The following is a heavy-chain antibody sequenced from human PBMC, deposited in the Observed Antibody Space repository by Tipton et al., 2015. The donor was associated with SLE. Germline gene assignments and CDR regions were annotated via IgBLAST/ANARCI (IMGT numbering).Heavy chain of an antibody. Sequence: RSLRLSCAASGFTFSSYAMHWVRQAPGKGLEWVAVISYDGSNKYYADSVKGRFTISRDNSKNTLYLQMNSLRAEDTAVYYCVKGGEWGYWGQGTLVTVSS. D-gene: IGHD1-26*01. CDR3: VKGGEWGY. V-gene: IGHV3-30-3*01. CDR1: GFTFSSYA. J-gene: IGHJ4*02. CDR2: ISYDGSNK.